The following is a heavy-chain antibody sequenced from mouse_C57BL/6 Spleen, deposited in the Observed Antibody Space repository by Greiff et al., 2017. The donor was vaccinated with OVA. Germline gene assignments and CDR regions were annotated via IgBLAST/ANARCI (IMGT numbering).Heavy chain of an antibody. CDR2: IRLKSDNYAT. V-gene: IGHV6-3*01. CDR1: GFTFSNYW. Sequence: EVKVEESGGGLVQPGGSMKLSCVASGFTFSNYWMNWVRQSPEKGLEWVAQIRLKSDNYATHYAESVKGRFTISRDDSKSSVYLQMNNLRAEDTGIYYCTLSIVTTSYYAMDYWGQGTSVTVSS. CDR3: TLSIVTTSYYAMDY. J-gene: IGHJ4*01. D-gene: IGHD2-5*01.